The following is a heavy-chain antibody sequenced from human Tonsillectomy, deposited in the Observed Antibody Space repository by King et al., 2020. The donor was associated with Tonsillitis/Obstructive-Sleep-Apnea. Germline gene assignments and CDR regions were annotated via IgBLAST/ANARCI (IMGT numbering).Heavy chain of an antibody. Sequence: VQLVQSGAEVKKPGASVKVSCKASGYTFTGYYMHWVRQAPGQGLEWRGRINPNSGGTNYAQKFQGRVTMTRDTSISTAYMELSRLRSDDTAVYYCSRLDDYDYIWGSYRTFDYWGQGTLVTVSS. CDR1: GYTFTGYY. V-gene: IGHV1-2*06. CDR2: INPNSGGT. D-gene: IGHD3-16*02. CDR3: SRLDDYDYIWGSYRTFDY. J-gene: IGHJ4*02.